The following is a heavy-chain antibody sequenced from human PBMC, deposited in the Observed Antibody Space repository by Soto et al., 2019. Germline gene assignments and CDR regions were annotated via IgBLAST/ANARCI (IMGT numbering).Heavy chain of an antibody. V-gene: IGHV3-23*01. CDR3: ARDMGLSF. D-gene: IGHD3-10*01. CDR2: MIGDGRNI. J-gene: IGHJ4*02. Sequence: EVQLLESGGGLAQPGVSMSLSCVASGFSFISHVLTWVRQAPGEGLEWVSGMIGDGRNIFYAYSVKGRFTISRDNSKDTLYLQMNSLTAEDTAVYYCARDMGLSFWGQGTLVTVSS. CDR1: GFSFISHV.